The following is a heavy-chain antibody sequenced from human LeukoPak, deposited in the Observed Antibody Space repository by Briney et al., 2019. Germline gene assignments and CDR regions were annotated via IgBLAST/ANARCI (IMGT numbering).Heavy chain of an antibody. CDR3: ARLHDYGDDGWFDP. J-gene: IGHJ5*02. V-gene: IGHV4-59*01. D-gene: IGHD4-17*01. CDR1: GVSISSYY. Sequence: PSETLSLTCTVSGVSISSYYWSWIRQPPGKGLEWIGYIYYSGSTNYNPSLKSRVTISVDSSKNQFSLKLSSVTAADTAVYYCARLHDYGDDGWFDPWGQGTLVTVSS. CDR2: IYYSGST.